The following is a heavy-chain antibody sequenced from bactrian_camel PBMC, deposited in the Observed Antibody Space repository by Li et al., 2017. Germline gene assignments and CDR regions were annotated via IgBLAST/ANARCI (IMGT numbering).Heavy chain of an antibody. J-gene: IGHJ4*01. CDR1: GLTYRSHC. V-gene: IGHV3S1*01. D-gene: IGHD1*01. Sequence: HVQLVESGGGSAQAGGSLRLSCAASGLTYRSHCMGWFRQAPGKEREGIATFYTQDGTTSYADSAKGRFTISHDAAKNSIDLQMNSLKPDDTAVYYCAATGQMLSVAGCRTQGTQVT. CDR2: FYTQDGTT.